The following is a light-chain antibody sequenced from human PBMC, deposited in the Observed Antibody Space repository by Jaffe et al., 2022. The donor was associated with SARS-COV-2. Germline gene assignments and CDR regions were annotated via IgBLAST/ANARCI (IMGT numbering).Light chain of an antibody. CDR2: KAS. Sequence: DTQMTQSPSTLSASVGDRVTITCRASQSISTWLAWYQQKPGKAPKLLIYKASTLESGVPSRFSGSGSGTEFTLTISCLQPDDFATYYCQQYNSYTFGQGTKLEIK. J-gene: IGKJ2*01. V-gene: IGKV1-5*03. CDR3: QQYNSYT. CDR1: QSISTW.